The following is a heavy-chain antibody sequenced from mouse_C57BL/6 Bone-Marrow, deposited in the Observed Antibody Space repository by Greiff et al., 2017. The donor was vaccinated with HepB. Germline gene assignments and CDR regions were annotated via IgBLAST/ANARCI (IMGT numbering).Heavy chain of an antibody. J-gene: IGHJ2*01. CDR3: ARGGEVITTVPYYFDY. V-gene: IGHV1-55*01. Sequence: QVQLKQPGAELVKPGASVKMSCKASGYTFTSYWITWVKQRPGQGLEWIGDIYPGSGSTNYNEKFKSKATLTVDTSSSTAYMQLSSLTSEDSAVYYCARGGEVITTVPYYFDYWGQGTTLTVSS. CDR1: GYTFTSYW. CDR2: IYPGSGST. D-gene: IGHD1-1*01.